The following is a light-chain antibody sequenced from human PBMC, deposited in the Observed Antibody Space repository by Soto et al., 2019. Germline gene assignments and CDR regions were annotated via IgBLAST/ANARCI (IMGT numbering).Light chain of an antibody. CDR2: WAS. V-gene: IGKV4-1*01. CDR3: QQYYNTLPYT. Sequence: DIVMTQSPDSLAVSLGERATINCKSSQSLLYSSNNKNYLAWYQQKPGQPPKLLIYWASTRESGVPDRISGSGSGTDFTLTISSLQAEDVAVYYCQQYYNTLPYTFGPGTKLEIK. CDR1: QSLLYSSNNKNY. J-gene: IGKJ2*01.